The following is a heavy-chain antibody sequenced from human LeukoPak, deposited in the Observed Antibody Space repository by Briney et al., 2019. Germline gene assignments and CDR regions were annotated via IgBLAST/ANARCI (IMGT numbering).Heavy chain of an antibody. CDR2: INSDGTTT. Sequence: PGGSLRLSCEASGFTFRSYWMNWVRQAPGKGLVWASRINSDGTTTNYADSVKGRFTTSRDNAKNTLYLQMNSLRVEDTAVYYCASDYYGMDVWGQGTTVTVSS. V-gene: IGHV3-74*01. J-gene: IGHJ6*02. CDR3: ASDYYGMDV. CDR1: GFTFRSYW.